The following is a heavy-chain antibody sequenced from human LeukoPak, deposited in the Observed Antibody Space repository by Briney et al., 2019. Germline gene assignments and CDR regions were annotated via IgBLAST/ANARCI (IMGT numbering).Heavy chain of an antibody. CDR2: IWYDGSNK. CDR1: GFTFSSYG. J-gene: IGHJ4*02. V-gene: IGHV3-33*06. CDR3: AKAMTTMTNFDF. Sequence: PGRSLRLSCAASGFTFSSYGMHWVRQAPGKGLEWVAVIWYDGSNKYYADSVKGRFTISRDNSKNTLYLQMNSLRAEDTAVYYCAKAMTTMTNFDFWGQGTLVTVSS. D-gene: IGHD3-3*01.